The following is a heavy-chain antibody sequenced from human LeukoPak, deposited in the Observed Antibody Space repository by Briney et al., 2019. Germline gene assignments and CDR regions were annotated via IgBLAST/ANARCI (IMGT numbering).Heavy chain of an antibody. CDR3: VRYDSSLFDP. D-gene: IGHD3-3*01. J-gene: IGHJ5*02. CDR2: IAYDGSRK. Sequence: GGSLRLSCAASGFTFSGYGMHWVRQAPGKGLEWVTGIAYDGSRKHYADSVKGRFTISRDNSRYTVDLQMNSLRAEDTAVYHCVRYDSSLFDPWGQGTLVIVSS. CDR1: GFTFSGYG. V-gene: IGHV3-30*03.